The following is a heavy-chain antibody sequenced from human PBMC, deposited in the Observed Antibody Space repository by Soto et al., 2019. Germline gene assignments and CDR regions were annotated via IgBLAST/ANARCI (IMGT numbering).Heavy chain of an antibody. J-gene: IGHJ6*02. CDR2: INHSGST. D-gene: IGHD6-13*01. V-gene: IGHV4-34*01. CDR1: GGSFSGYY. Sequence: PSETLSLTCAVYGGSFSGYYWSWIRQPPGKGLEWIGEINHSGSTNYNPSLKSRVTISVDTSKNQFSLKLSSVTAADTAVYYCARASAAGSRWLGYYYYYGMDVWGQGTTVTVSS. CDR3: ARASAAGSRWLGYYYYYGMDV.